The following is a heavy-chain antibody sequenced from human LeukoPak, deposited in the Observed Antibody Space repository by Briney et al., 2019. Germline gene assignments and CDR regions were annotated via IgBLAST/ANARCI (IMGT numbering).Heavy chain of an antibody. V-gene: IGHV1-46*03. D-gene: IGHD3-3*01. CDR3: ARVKWGTIFGVVILPDFDY. CDR2: INPSGGST. CDR1: GYTFTSYY. Sequence: ASVKVSCKPSGYTFTSYYMHWVRQTPGQGLEWMGIINPSGGSTSYAQKFQGRVTMTRDTSTSTVYMELSSLRSEDTAVYYCARVKWGTIFGVVILPDFDYWGQGTLVTVSS. J-gene: IGHJ4*02.